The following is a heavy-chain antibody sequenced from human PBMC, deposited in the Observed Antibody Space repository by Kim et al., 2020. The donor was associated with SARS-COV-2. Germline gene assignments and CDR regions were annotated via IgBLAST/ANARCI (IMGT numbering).Heavy chain of an antibody. V-gene: IGHV3-48*03. CDR2: IIGSGTTI. Sequence: GGSLRLSCAASGFTFSSYEMNWVRQAPGKGLEWVSYIIGSGTTIYYADSVRGRFTISRDNDKNSLYLQMNSLRAEDTAVYYCARGPNYNPFDYWGQGTLVTVSP. CDR3: ARGPNYNPFDY. D-gene: IGHD1-1*01. CDR1: GFTFSSYE. J-gene: IGHJ4*02.